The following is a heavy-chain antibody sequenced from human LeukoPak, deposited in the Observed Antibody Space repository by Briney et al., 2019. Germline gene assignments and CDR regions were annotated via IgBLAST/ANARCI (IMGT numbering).Heavy chain of an antibody. Sequence: ASVKVSCKASGYTFTSYTMNWVRQAPGQGLEWMGWINTNTGNPTYAQGFTGRFVLSLDTSVSTAYLQIRSLKAEDTAVYYCARTYDSSGYPSYGIDVWGQGTTVTVSS. CDR1: GYTFTSYT. J-gene: IGHJ6*02. V-gene: IGHV7-4-1*02. D-gene: IGHD3-22*01. CDR2: INTNTGNP. CDR3: ARTYDSSGYPSYGIDV.